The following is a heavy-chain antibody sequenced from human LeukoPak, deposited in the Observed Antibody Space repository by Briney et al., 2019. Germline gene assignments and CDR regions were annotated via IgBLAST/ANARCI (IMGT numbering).Heavy chain of an antibody. D-gene: IGHD5-18*01. CDR3: ARDVDTAMVRGAFDI. CDR2: IWYDGSNK. V-gene: IGHV3-33*01. J-gene: IGHJ3*02. Sequence: GGSLRLSCAASGFTFSSYGMHWVRQAPGKGLEWVAVIWYDGSNKYYADSVKGRFTISRDNSKNTLYLRMNSLRAEDTAVYYCARDVDTAMVRGAFDIWGQGTMVTVSS. CDR1: GFTFSSYG.